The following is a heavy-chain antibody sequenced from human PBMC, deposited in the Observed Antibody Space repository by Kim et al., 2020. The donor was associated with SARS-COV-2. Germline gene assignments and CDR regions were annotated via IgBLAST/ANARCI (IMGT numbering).Heavy chain of an antibody. CDR3: ARGRVGGGSYGHPKLYYFDY. CDR2: INHSGST. V-gene: IGHV4-34*01. D-gene: IGHD1-26*01. CDR1: GGSFSGYY. Sequence: SETLSLTCAVYGGSFSGYYWSWIRQPPGKGLEWIGEINHSGSTNYNPSLKSRVTISVDTSKNQFSLKLSSVTAADTAVYYCARGRVGGGSYGHPKLYYFDYWGQGTLVTVSS. J-gene: IGHJ4*02.